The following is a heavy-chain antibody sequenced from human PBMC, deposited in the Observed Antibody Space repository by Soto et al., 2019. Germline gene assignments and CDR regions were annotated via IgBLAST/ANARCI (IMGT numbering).Heavy chain of an antibody. Sequence: SVKVSCKASGGTFSSYAISWVRQAPGQGLEWMGGIIPIFGTANYAQKFQGRVTITADESTSTAYMELSSLRSEDTAVYYCAESIAARPRRDYYYGMAVWGQGTTVTVSS. D-gene: IGHD6-6*01. CDR1: GGTFSSYA. V-gene: IGHV1-69*13. CDR2: IIPIFGTA. CDR3: AESIAARPRRDYYYGMAV. J-gene: IGHJ6*02.